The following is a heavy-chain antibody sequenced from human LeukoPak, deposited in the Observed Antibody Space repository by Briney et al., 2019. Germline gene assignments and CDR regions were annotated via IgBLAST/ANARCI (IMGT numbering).Heavy chain of an antibody. CDR2: IYSGGNS. J-gene: IGHJ4*02. Sequence: GGSLRLSCAASGFSVSNNYMSWVRQAPGKGLEWVSVIYSGGNSYYADSVKGRFTISRDNSKNTLYLQMNSLRAEDTAVYYCAKGPLIEVAGTTWDYWGQGTLVTVSS. D-gene: IGHD6-19*01. V-gene: IGHV3-53*01. CDR1: GFSVSNNY. CDR3: AKGPLIEVAGTTWDY.